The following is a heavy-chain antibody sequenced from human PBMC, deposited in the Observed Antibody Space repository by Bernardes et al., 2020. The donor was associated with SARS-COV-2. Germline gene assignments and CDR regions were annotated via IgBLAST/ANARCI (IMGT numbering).Heavy chain of an antibody. V-gene: IGHV3-33*01. CDR1: GFTFSSSG. CDR2: IWYDGSNQ. Sequence: GGSLLLSCAASGFTFSSSGMHWVRQAPGTGLAWVAVIWYDGSNQYYADSVKGRFTISRDNSKNTLYLQMNSLRAEDTAVYYCARAGRHDYGDPYGMDVWGQGTTVTVS. D-gene: IGHD4-17*01. CDR3: ARAGRHDYGDPYGMDV. J-gene: IGHJ6*02.